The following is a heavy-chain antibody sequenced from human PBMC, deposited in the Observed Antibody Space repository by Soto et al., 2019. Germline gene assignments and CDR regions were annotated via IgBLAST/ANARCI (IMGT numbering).Heavy chain of an antibody. Sequence: EVHLVEAGGGLVQPGESLRLSCATPGFTLSDNWMSWVRQAPGKGLEWVANIEDGGSERWYADSVKGRFTIFRDTAKNSLYLQMTGLRAEDTAMYYCTRNAYWGQGTLVTVSS. CDR1: GFTLSDNW. CDR2: IEDGGSER. CDR3: TRNAY. V-gene: IGHV3-7*01. J-gene: IGHJ4*02.